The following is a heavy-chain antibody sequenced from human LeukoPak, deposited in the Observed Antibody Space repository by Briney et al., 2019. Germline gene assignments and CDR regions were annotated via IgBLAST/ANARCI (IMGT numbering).Heavy chain of an antibody. V-gene: IGHV1-2*02. J-gene: IGHJ4*02. CDR3: ARGGSSGWYYFDY. D-gene: IGHD6-19*01. CDR2: INPNSGGT. Sequence: ASVKVSCKASGYTFTGYYMHWVRQAPGQGLEWMGWINPNSGGTNYAQKFQGRVTMTRDTSFSTAYMELSRLRSDDTAVYYCARGGSSGWYYFDYWGQGTLVTVSS. CDR1: GYTFTGYY.